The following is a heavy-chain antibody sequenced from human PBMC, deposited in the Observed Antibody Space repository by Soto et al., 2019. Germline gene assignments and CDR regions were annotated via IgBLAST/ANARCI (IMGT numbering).Heavy chain of an antibody. J-gene: IGHJ5*02. D-gene: IGHD4-17*01. Sequence: QVQLQESGPGLVNPSQTLSLTCTVSGSSISSGGYYWSWIRQHPGKGLEWIGYSFYSGATYYNPSLKGRTIISVDTSKNQFSLTLSSLTAADTAVYYCARVQPYDYGANAGWLDPWGQGTLVTVSS. V-gene: IGHV4-31*03. CDR2: SFYSGAT. CDR1: GSSISSGGYY. CDR3: ARVQPYDYGANAGWLDP.